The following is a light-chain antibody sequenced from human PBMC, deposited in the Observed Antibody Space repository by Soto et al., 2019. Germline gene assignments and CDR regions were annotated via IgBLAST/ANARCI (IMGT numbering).Light chain of an antibody. Sequence: DIQMTQSPSTLSASVGDRVTITCRASQSISSWLAWYQQKPGKAPKLLIYKASSLESGVPSRFSGSGSGTEFTLTISRLQPDDLATYYCQQYNSFRTFGQGPKVEIK. CDR3: QQYNSFRT. CDR1: QSISSW. J-gene: IGKJ1*01. V-gene: IGKV1-5*03. CDR2: KAS.